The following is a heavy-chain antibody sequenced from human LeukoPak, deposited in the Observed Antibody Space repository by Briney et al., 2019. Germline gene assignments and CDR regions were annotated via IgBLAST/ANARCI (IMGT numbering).Heavy chain of an antibody. J-gene: IGHJ6*02. V-gene: IGHV4-31*03. Sequence: PSETLSLTCTVSGGSISSGGYYWIWIRQHPGKGLEWIGYTYYSGSTYYIPSLKSRATISVDTSKNQLSLNLSSVTAADTAVYYCARDLSDDGSPYTHYGMAVWGQGTTVTVSS. CDR3: ARDLSDDGSPYTHYGMAV. CDR2: TYYSGST. D-gene: IGHD3-16*01. CDR1: GGSISSGGYY.